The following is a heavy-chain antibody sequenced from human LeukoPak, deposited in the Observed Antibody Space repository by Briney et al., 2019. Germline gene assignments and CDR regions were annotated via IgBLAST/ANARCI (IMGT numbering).Heavy chain of an antibody. J-gene: IGHJ4*02. CDR3: VREREKQWLF. V-gene: IGHV4-38-2*02. CDR2: IFHTGSA. Sequence: SETLSLTCTVSGYSISSGYYWGWIRQPPGKGLEYIGNIFHTGSADYNPSLKSRVTLSVDTSKNQFSLKLNSVTAADTAVYYCVREREKQWLFWGQGTLVPVSS. CDR1: GYSISSGYY. D-gene: IGHD6-19*01.